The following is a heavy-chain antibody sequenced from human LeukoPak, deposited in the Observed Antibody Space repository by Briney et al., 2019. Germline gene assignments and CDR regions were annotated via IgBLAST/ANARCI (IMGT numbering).Heavy chain of an antibody. CDR1: GYTFTGYY. V-gene: IGHV1-2*02. CDR3: ARDLSRASLRY. D-gene: IGHD2-2*01. CDR2: INPNSGGT. J-gene: IGHJ4*02. Sequence: AGPVKVSCKASGYTFTGYYMHWVRQAPGQGLEWMGWINPNSGGTNYAQKFQGRVTMTRDTSISTAYMELSSLRSEDTAVYYCARDLSRASLRYWGQGTLVTVSS.